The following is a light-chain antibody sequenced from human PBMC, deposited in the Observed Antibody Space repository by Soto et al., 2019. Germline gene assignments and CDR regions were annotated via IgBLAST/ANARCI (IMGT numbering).Light chain of an antibody. J-gene: IGKJ4*01. CDR2: WAS. CDR1: QSILFNWKKTEY. Sequence: DIVTTQSPDSLAVSLGERATIHFETSQSILFNWKKTEYLAWYQQKPGQPPKLLIYWASIRESGVPDRFSGSGSGTDFTLTISSLEPEDFALYFCQQRNNWPPTFGGGTKVE. V-gene: IGKV4-1*01. CDR3: QQRNNWPPT.